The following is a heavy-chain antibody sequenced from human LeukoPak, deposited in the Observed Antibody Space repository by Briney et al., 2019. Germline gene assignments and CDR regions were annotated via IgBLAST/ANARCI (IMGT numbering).Heavy chain of an antibody. CDR1: GYSISSSNW. CDR3: AKSNGYGLVDI. Sequence: SETLSLTCAVSGYSISSSNWWGWIRQPPGKGLEWIGYIYYSGSTNYNPSLKSRVTISVDTSKNQFFLKLSSVTAADTAVYYCAKSNGYGLVDIWGQGTMVIVSS. D-gene: IGHD3-10*01. J-gene: IGHJ3*02. CDR2: IYYSGST. V-gene: IGHV4-28*01.